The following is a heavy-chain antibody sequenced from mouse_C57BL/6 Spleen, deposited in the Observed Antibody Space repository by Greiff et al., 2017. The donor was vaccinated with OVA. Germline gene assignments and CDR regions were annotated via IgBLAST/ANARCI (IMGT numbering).Heavy chain of an antibody. CDR3: ARSYGSSYGRHFDY. CDR2: IYPGSGNT. D-gene: IGHD1-1*01. V-gene: IGHV1-66*01. J-gene: IGHJ2*01. Sequence: QVQLQQSGPELVKPGASVKISCKASGYSFTSYYIHWVKQRPGQGLEWIGWIYPGSGNTKYNEKFKGKATLTADTSSSTAYMQLSSLTSEDSAVYYCARSYGSSYGRHFDYWGQGTTLTVSS. CDR1: GYSFTSYY.